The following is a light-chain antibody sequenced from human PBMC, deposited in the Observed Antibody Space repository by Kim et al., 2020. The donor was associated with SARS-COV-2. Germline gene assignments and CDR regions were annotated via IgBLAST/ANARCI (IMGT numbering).Light chain of an antibody. J-gene: IGKJ4*01. CDR3: QQSSNWLT. CDR2: DAS. V-gene: IGKV3-11*01. CDR1: NSVGSD. Sequence: ALYPGERATPSCRASNSVGSDLAWYEQKPGQARRLLSYDASNRATGIPARFSGSGSGTDITLTISSLEPEDCAVYYCQQSSNWLTFGGGTKVDIK.